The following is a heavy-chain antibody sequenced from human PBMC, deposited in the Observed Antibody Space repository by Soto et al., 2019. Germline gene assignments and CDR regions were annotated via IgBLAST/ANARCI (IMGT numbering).Heavy chain of an antibody. V-gene: IGHV1-3*01. CDR1: GYTFTSYA. Sequence: ASVKVSCKASGYTFTSYAMHWVRQAPGQRLEWMGWINAGNGNTKYSQKFQGRVTITRDTSASTAYMEPSSLRSEDTAVYYCARDLEYRPGSFDYWGQGTLVTVSS. J-gene: IGHJ4*02. D-gene: IGHD3-16*02. CDR3: ARDLEYRPGSFDY. CDR2: INAGNGNT.